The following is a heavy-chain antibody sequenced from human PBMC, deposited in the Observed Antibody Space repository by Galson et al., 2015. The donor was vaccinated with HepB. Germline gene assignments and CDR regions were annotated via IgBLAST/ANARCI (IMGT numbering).Heavy chain of an antibody. CDR2: ISGSGGST. J-gene: IGHJ4*02. CDR3: AKDQVTKLLWFGELWEYFDY. CDR1: GFTFSSYA. D-gene: IGHD3-10*01. Sequence: SLRLSCAASGFTFSSYAMSWVRQAPGKGLEWVSAISGSGGSTYYADSVKGRFTISRDNSKNTLYLQMNSLRAEDTAVYYCAKDQVTKLLWFGELWEYFDYWGQGTLVTVSS. V-gene: IGHV3-23*01.